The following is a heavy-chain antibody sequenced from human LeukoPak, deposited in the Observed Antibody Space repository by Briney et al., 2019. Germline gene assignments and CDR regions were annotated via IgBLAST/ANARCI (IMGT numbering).Heavy chain of an antibody. V-gene: IGHV1-18*01. D-gene: IGHD1-26*01. CDR3: ARVILGVSGGYYFDY. J-gene: IGHJ4*02. CDR1: GYTFTSYG. CDR2: ISAYNGNT. Sequence: ASVKVSCKASGYTFTSYGISWVRQAPGQGLEWMGWISAYNGNTNYAQKFQGRVTMTTDTSTSTAYMELRSLRSDDTAVYYCARVILGVSGGYYFDYWGQGTLVTVSS.